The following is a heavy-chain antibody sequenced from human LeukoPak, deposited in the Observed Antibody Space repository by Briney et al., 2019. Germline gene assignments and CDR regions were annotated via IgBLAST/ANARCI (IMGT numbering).Heavy chain of an antibody. V-gene: IGHV3-23*01. Sequence: GGSLRLSCTASGYTFTSYAMTWVRQAPGEGLEWVSAISGSGANTYYADSVKGRFASSRDNSKDALYLQMRSLRAEDTAVYYCARGRSGYGPFDAFDIWGHGTWVTVSS. CDR1: GYTFTSYA. D-gene: IGHD3-22*01. J-gene: IGHJ3*02. CDR2: ISGSGANT. CDR3: ARGRSGYGPFDAFDI.